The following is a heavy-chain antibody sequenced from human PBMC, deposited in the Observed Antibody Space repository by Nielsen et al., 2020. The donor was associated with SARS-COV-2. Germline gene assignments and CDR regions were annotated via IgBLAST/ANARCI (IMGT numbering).Heavy chain of an antibody. CDR1: GYSFTSYW. J-gene: IGHJ4*02. Sequence: GESLKISCKGSGYSFTSYWIGWVRQMPGKGLELMGIIYPGDSDTRYSPSFQGQVTISADNSIYTAYLQWGSLKASDTAMYYCASLDIPASKYYFDSWGQGALVTVSS. D-gene: IGHD2-2*01. CDR3: ASLDIPASKYYFDS. CDR2: IYPGDSDT. V-gene: IGHV5-51*01.